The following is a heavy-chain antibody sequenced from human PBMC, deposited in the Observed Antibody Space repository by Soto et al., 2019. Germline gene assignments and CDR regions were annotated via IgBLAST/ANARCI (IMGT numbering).Heavy chain of an antibody. Sequence: PSETLFLTCTVSGGSISSSSYYWGWIRQPQGKGLEWIGSIYYSRSTYYNPSLKSRVTISVDTSKNQFSLKLSSVTAADTAVYYCAGTPDYYDSSGPFDYWGQGTLVTVSS. CDR2: IYYSRST. V-gene: IGHV4-39*01. J-gene: IGHJ4*02. CDR3: AGTPDYYDSSGPFDY. CDR1: GGSISSSSYY. D-gene: IGHD3-22*01.